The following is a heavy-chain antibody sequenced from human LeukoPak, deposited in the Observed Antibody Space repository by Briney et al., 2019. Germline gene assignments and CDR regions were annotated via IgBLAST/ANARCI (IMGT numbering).Heavy chain of an antibody. D-gene: IGHD1-14*01. CDR3: ASDPDPQGNLVY. CDR2: ISSSGHIT. CDR1: GFTFGSYQ. J-gene: IGHJ4*02. V-gene: IGHV3-48*03. Sequence: GGSLRPSCTVSGFTFGSYQMNWIRQAPGTGLEWLAYISSSGHITYYADSVKGRFAVSRDNAKNSLYLQMDSLRADDTGICYCASDPDPQGNLVYWSQGTQVIVSS.